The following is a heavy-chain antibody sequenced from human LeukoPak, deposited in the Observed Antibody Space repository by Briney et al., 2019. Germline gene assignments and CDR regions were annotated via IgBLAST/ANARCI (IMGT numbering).Heavy chain of an antibody. CDR2: INPSGGST. CDR3: ARDSDQLLSLFDP. J-gene: IGHJ5*02. V-gene: IGHV1-46*01. D-gene: IGHD2-2*01. CDR1: GYTFTSYD. Sequence: GASVKVSCKASGYTFTSYDINWVRQATGQGLEWMGIINPSGGSTSYAQKFQGRVTMTRDTSTSTVYMELSSLRSEDTAVYYCARDSDQLLSLFDPWGQGTLVTVSS.